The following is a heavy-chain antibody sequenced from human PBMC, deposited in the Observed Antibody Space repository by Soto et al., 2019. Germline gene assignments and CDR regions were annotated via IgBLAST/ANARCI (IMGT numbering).Heavy chain of an antibody. CDR3: ASGIVATIPCLDY. CDR2: IYYSGST. D-gene: IGHD5-12*01. V-gene: IGHV4-30-4*01. CDR1: GGSISSGDYY. J-gene: IGHJ4*02. Sequence: PSETLSLTCTVSGGSISSGDYYWSWIRQPPGKGLEWIGYIYYSGSTYYNPSLKSRVTISVDTSKNQFSLKLSSVTAADTVVYYCASGIVATIPCLDYWGQGTLVTVSS.